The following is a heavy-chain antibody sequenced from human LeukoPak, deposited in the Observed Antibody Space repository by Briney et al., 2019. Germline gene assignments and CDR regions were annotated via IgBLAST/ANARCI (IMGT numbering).Heavy chain of an antibody. V-gene: IGHV4-34*01. D-gene: IGHD4-17*01. J-gene: IGHJ5*02. CDR3: ARGGHYTVTTNWFDP. Sequence: SETLSLTCAVYGGSFSGYYWSWIRQPPGKGLEWIGEINHSGSTNYNPSLKSRVTISVDTSKNQFSLKLSSVTAADTAVYYCARGGHYTVTTNWFDPWGQGTLVTVSS. CDR2: INHSGST. CDR1: GGSFSGYY.